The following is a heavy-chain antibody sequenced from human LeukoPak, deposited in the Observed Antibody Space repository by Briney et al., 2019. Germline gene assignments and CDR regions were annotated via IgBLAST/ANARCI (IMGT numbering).Heavy chain of an antibody. Sequence: SETLSLTCAVYGGSFSGYYWSWIRQPPGKGLEWIGEINHSGSTNYNPSLKSRVTISVDTSKNQFSLKLSSVTAADTAVHYCARRPYYYGSEYYFDYWGQGTLGTVSS. CDR2: INHSGST. CDR1: GGSFSGYY. CDR3: ARRPYYYGSEYYFDY. D-gene: IGHD3-10*01. J-gene: IGHJ4*02. V-gene: IGHV4-34*01.